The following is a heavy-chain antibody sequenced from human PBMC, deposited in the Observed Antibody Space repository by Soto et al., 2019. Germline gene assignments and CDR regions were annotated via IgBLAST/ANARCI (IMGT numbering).Heavy chain of an antibody. CDR3: ARGDVRVVASFDP. CDR2: INPNSGGT. J-gene: IGHJ5*02. CDR1: GYTFTDYY. Sequence: ASVKVSCKASGYTFTDYYIHWVRQAPGQGLEWMGWINPNSGGTNYAQKFQGRVNMTRDTSISTAYMELSRLISDDTAVYYCARGDVRVVASFDPWGQGALVTVSS. D-gene: IGHD2-15*01. V-gene: IGHV1-2*02.